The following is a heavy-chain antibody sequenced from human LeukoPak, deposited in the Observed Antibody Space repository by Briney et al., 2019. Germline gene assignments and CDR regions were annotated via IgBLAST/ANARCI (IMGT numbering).Heavy chain of an antibody. Sequence: PGGSLRLSCVASGFTFSSSWMHWVRHAPGKGLVWVSRINTDGKTTTYADSVKGRSTISRDNSKNTLYLQMNSLRAEDTAVYYCAKDLFGYGGNSGPFDPWGQGTLVTVSS. CDR3: AKDLFGYGGNSGPFDP. CDR2: INTDGKTT. V-gene: IGHV3-74*01. CDR1: GFTFSSSW. J-gene: IGHJ5*02. D-gene: IGHD4-23*01.